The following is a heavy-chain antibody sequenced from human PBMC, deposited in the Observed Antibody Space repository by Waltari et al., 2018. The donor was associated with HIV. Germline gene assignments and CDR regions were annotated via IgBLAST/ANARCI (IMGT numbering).Heavy chain of an antibody. Sequence: QLQLQESGPGLVKPSETLSLTCTVSGGSISSSSYYWGWVRQPPGKGLEWIGSIYYRGSTYYNPSLKSRVTISVDTSKNQFSLKLSSVTAADTAVYYCARRSYYDSSGYYFDYWGQGTLVTVSS. CDR1: GGSISSSSYY. J-gene: IGHJ4*02. CDR3: ARRSYYDSSGYYFDY. D-gene: IGHD3-22*01. V-gene: IGHV4-39*01. CDR2: IYYRGST.